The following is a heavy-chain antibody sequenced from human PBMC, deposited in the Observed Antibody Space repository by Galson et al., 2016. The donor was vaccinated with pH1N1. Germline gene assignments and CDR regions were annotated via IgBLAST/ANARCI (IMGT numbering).Heavy chain of an antibody. J-gene: IGHJ3*02. CDR3: RMGVDAFDM. V-gene: IGHV1-69*13. CDR2: IIPIFGTS. CDR1: GGTFSSYA. Sequence: SVKVSCKASGGTFSSYAISWVRQAPGQGLEWMGRIIPIFGTSNYAQKFQGRVTITADESTSTAYMELMSLRSDDTAVYSCRMGVDAFDMWGQGTLVTVSA.